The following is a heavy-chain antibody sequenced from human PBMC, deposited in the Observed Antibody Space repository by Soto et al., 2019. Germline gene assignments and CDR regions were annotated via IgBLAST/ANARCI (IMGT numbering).Heavy chain of an antibody. Sequence: ASVKVSCKASGYSFTDYHIHWVRQAPGQGLEWLGRINPKGAGTRTAQKLQGWVTMTTXPXXSXXXMXLXRLTSDXTAIYYCASGTYTDGSDGVCLLFYHQDMDVWG. CDR2: INPKGAGT. J-gene: IGHJ6*02. D-gene: IGHD3-16*01. CDR3: ASGTYTDGSDGVCLLFYHQDMDV. CDR1: GYSFTDYH. V-gene: IGHV1-2*04.